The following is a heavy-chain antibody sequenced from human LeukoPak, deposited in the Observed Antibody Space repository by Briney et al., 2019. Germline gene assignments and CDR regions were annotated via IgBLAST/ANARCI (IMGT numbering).Heavy chain of an antibody. CDR1: GGSISSGSYY. V-gene: IGHV4-61*02. J-gene: IGHJ2*01. Sequence: PSETLSLTCTVSGGSISSGSYYWSWIRQPAGKGLEWIGRIYTSGSTYYNPSLKSRVTISVDTSKNQFSLKLSSVTAADTAVYYCARLPSLYSSGRGKTPYWYFDLWGRGTLVTVSS. CDR3: ARLPSLYSSGRGKTPYWYFDL. CDR2: IYTSGST. D-gene: IGHD6-19*01.